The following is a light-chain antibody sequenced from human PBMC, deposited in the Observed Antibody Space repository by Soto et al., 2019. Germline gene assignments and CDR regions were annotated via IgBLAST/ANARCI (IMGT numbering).Light chain of an antibody. CDR2: DVR. V-gene: IGLV2-14*01. Sequence: QSVLTQPASVSGSPGQSITISCTGTSSDVGGYNYVSWYQQHPGKAPKLMIYDVRNRPSGVSNRFSGSKSGNTASLTISGLQAEDEADYYCSSYTSSSTLSVFGTGTKLTVL. CDR3: SSYTSSSTLSV. J-gene: IGLJ1*01. CDR1: SSDVGGYNY.